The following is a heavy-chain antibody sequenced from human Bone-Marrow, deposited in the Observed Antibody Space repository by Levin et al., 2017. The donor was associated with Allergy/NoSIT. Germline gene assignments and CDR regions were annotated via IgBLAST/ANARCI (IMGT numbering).Heavy chain of an antibody. Sequence: GGSLRLSCAASGFSFSSYAMSWVRQAPGKGLEWVSLISVRNTYYLGSVKGRFTISRDNSKNTLYLQMNSLRAEDTAVYYCAREGFCSGGTCSDWYFDLWGRGTLVTVSS. CDR1: GFSFSSYA. J-gene: IGHJ2*01. V-gene: IGHV3-23*01. CDR2: ISVRNT. CDR3: AREGFCSGGTCSDWYFDL. D-gene: IGHD2-15*01.